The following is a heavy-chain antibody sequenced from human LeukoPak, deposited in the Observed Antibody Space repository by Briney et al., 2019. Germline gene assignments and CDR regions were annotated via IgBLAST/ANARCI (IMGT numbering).Heavy chain of an antibody. CDR3: AKGGIHSSSWYSGGYYYYYMDV. Sequence: PGGSLRLSCAASGFTFSSYGMHWVRHAPGKGLEWVAFIRYDGSNKYYADSVKGRFTISRDNSKNTLYLQMNSLRAEDTAVYYCAKGGIHSSSWYSGGYYYYYMDVWGKGTTVTVSS. J-gene: IGHJ6*03. D-gene: IGHD6-13*01. CDR2: IRYDGSNK. V-gene: IGHV3-30*02. CDR1: GFTFSSYG.